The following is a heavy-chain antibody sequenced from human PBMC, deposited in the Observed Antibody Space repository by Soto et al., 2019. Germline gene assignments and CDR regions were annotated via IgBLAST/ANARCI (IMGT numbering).Heavy chain of an antibody. Sequence: PGKGLEWVGYIYYSGSTNYNASIKSRVTIAVYTSKNQFSLKLSSVTAADTAVYYCARQMREATIAIEYYGMDVSGQRTTVTVSS. J-gene: IGHJ6*02. V-gene: IGHV4-61*07. CDR3: ARQMREATIAIEYYGMDV. D-gene: IGHD5-12*01. CDR2: IYYSGST.